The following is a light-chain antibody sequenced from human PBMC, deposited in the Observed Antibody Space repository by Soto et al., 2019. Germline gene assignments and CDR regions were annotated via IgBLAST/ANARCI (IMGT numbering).Light chain of an antibody. Sequence: EIVLTQSPCTLSLSPGERATLSCRASQSVSSSYLAWYQHKPGQAPRLLIYGASSRATGIPAMFSGSGSGTDFTLTISRLEPEDFAVYYCQQYGSSPRTFGQGTKLEIK. V-gene: IGKV3-20*01. CDR3: QQYGSSPRT. J-gene: IGKJ2*02. CDR1: QSVSSSY. CDR2: GAS.